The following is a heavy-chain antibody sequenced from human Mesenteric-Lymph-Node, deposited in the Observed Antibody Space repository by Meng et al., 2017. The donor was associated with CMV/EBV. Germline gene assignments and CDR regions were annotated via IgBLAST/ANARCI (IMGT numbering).Heavy chain of an antibody. J-gene: IGHJ4*02. CDR2: ISSSGSTI. CDR3: ARDSMVALDY. V-gene: IGHV3-11*01. D-gene: IGHD4/OR15-4a*01. CDR1: EFTCSDYY. Sequence: LSCAASEFTCSDYYMSWIRQAPGKGLEWVSYISSSGSTISYADSVKGRFTISRDNAKNSLYLQMNSLRAEDTAVYYCARDSMVALDYWGQGTLVTVSS.